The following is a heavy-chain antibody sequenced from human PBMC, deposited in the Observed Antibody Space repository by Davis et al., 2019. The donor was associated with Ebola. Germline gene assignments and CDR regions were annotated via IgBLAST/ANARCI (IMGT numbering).Heavy chain of an antibody. J-gene: IGHJ4*02. CDR3: ASQAAAGRWGY. CDR2: IYAGDSDS. CDR1: GYGFADYW. D-gene: IGHD6-13*01. V-gene: IGHV5-51*01. Sequence: GESLKISCKGSGYGFADYWVAWVRQTPRKGLEWMGIIYAGDSDSRYSPSFEGQVTISVDKSISTAYLQWSSLKASDTAMYYCASQAAAGRWGYWGQGTLVTVSS.